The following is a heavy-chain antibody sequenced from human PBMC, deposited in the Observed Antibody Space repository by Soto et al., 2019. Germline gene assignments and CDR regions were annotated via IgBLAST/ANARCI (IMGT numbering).Heavy chain of an antibody. CDR2: ISSSSSTI. J-gene: IGHJ5*02. D-gene: IGHD6-13*01. CDR3: ARHPERIAQIGWFDP. V-gene: IGHV3-48*01. Sequence: EVQLVESGGGLVQPGGSLRLSCAASGFTFSSYGMNWVRQAPGKGLEWVSYISSSSSTIYNADSVKGRFTISRDNAKNSLYLQMNSLRAEDTAVYYCARHPERIAQIGWFDPWGQGTLVTVSS. CDR1: GFTFSSYG.